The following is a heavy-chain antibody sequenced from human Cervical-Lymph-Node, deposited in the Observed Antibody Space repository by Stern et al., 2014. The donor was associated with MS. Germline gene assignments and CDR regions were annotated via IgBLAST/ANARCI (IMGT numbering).Heavy chain of an antibody. CDR2: LIPFFGAT. D-gene: IGHD4-11*01. CDR3: ALRRSYYVY. CDR1: GDTFSSYA. Sequence: QDQLVQSGSEVKTPGSSVKVSCKPSGDTFSSYALSWVRQAPGQGLEWVGGLIPFFGATRYGQKFQGRVTITPEESTGTAFMELTNLTSDDTAVYYCALRRSYYVYWGLGTLISVSS. V-gene: IGHV1-69*05. J-gene: IGHJ4*02.